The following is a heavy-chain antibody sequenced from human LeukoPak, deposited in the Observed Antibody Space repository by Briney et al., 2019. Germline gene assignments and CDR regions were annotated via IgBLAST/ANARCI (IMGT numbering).Heavy chain of an antibody. CDR1: GFTFSSYW. CDR2: INTDGSST. J-gene: IGHJ4*02. CDR3: ARDGVGNTPYDY. D-gene: IGHD1-26*01. V-gene: IGHV3-74*01. Sequence: PGGSLRLSCAASGFTFSSYWMHWVRQTPGKGLVWVSRINTDGSSTNYADSVRGRFTISRDNAKNTLYLQMNSLRAEDTAVYYCARDGVGNTPYDYWGQGTLVTVSS.